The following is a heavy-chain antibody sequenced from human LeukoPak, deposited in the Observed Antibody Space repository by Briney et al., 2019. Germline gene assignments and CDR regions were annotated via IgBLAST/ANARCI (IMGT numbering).Heavy chain of an antibody. J-gene: IGHJ3*02. V-gene: IGHV1-69*13. CDR3: ARGGHTAMVNSDAFDI. Sequence: ASVKVSCKASGGTFSSYAISWVRQAPGQGLEWMGGIIPIFGTANYAQKFQGRVTITADESTSTAYMELSSLRPEDTAVYYCARGGHTAMVNSDAFDIWGQGTMVTVSS. CDR2: IIPIFGTA. D-gene: IGHD5-18*01. CDR1: GGTFSSYA.